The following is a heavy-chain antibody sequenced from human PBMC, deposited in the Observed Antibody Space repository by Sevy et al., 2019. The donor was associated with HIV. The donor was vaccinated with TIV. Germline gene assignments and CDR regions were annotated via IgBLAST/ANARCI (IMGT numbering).Heavy chain of an antibody. CDR1: GFALSNYYA. CDR3: TLERLSSNVAEYFQN. V-gene: IGHV3-30-3*01. Sequence: GGSLRLSCAASGFALSNYYAMHWVRQAPGKGLEWVALISYDGSNEHYADSVKGRFTISRDNSKNALYLQMNSLRAEDTAVYYCTLERLSSNVAEYFQNWGQGTLVTVSS. CDR2: ISYDGSNE. D-gene: IGHD1-1*01. J-gene: IGHJ1*01.